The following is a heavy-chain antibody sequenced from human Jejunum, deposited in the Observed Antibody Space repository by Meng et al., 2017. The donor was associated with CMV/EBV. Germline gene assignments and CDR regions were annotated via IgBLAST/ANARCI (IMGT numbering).Heavy chain of an antibody. J-gene: IGHJ5*02. Sequence: GCSIRRGHYQGSWLRRPPGKRLTWIGYISPGRGSSFITAVTAPTTLSVDTSNNESAATVASESAADTAVYHCARVSPLNSCFDPWGQGTLVTVSS. V-gene: IGHV4-30-4*01. D-gene: IGHD4-23*01. CDR3: ARVSPLNSCFDP. CDR1: GCSIRRGHYQ. CDR2: ISPGRGS.